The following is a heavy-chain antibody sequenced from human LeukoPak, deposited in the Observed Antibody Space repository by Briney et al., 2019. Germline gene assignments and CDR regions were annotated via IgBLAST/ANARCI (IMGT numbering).Heavy chain of an antibody. Sequence: GGSLRLSCAASGFTFSSYWMSWVRQAPGKGLEWVANIKQDGSEKYYVDSVKGRFTISRDNAKNSLYLQMNSLRAEDTAVYYCARVGQNYYYYMDVWGKGTTVTVSS. CDR3: ARVGQNYYYYMDV. CDR2: IKQDGSEK. CDR1: GFTFSSYW. J-gene: IGHJ6*03. V-gene: IGHV3-7*01.